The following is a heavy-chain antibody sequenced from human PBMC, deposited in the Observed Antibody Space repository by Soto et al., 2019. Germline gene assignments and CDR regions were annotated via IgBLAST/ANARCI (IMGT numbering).Heavy chain of an antibody. CDR3: ARHYDSSGYYSYYYYYYGMDV. J-gene: IGHJ6*02. CDR1: GGSISSSSYY. D-gene: IGHD3-22*01. Sequence: QLQLQESGPGLVKPSETLSLTCTVSGGSISSSSYYWGWIRQPPGKGLEWIGSIYYSGSTYYNPSLKRRVTISVDTSKNQFSLKLSSVTAADTAVYYCARHYDSSGYYSYYYYYYGMDVWGQGTTVTVSS. V-gene: IGHV4-39*01. CDR2: IYYSGST.